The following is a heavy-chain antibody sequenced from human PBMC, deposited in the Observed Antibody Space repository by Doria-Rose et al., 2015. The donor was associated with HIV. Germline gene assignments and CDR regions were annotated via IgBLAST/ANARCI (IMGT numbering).Heavy chain of an antibody. CDR1: GVSLSSPGMG. V-gene: IGHV2-26*01. D-gene: IGHD6-13*01. J-gene: IGHJ4*02. Sequence: QVTLKESGPVLVKPTETLTLTCTVSGVSLSSPGMGVSWIRQPPGQALEWLANIFSDDERSYKTSLKSRLTISRGTSKSQVVLTMTDMDPVDTATYYCARIKSSGWYHKYYFDFWGRGTLVIVSA. CDR3: ARIKSSGWYHKYYFDF. CDR2: IFSDDER.